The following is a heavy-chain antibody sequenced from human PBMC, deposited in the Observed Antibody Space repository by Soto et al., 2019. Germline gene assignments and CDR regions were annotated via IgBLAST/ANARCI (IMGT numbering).Heavy chain of an antibody. CDR1: GGSISSGDYY. J-gene: IGHJ6*02. Sequence: KPSETLSLTCTVSGGSISSGDYYWSWIRQPPGKGLEWIGYIYYSGSTYYNPSLKSRVTISVDTSKTQFSLKLSSVTAADTAVYYCARGLPFRNYYYYGMDVWGQGTTVTVSS. CDR2: IYYSGST. V-gene: IGHV4-30-4*01. CDR3: ARGLPFRNYYYYGMDV.